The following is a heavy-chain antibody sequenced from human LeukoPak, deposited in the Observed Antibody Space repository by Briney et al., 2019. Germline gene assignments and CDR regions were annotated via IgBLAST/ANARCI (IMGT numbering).Heavy chain of an antibody. D-gene: IGHD3-22*01. CDR3: AREYYYDSSGYPSAFDI. Sequence: PLETLSLTCTVSGASISSNIYYWGWLRQPPGKGLEWIARIYYSGRTYYNPSLKSRLTISVDTPKNQFSLKLSPVTAADTAVYYCAREYYYDSSGYPSAFDIWRQGTMVTVSS. J-gene: IGHJ3*02. V-gene: IGHV4-39*02. CDR2: IYYSGRT. CDR1: GASISSNIYY.